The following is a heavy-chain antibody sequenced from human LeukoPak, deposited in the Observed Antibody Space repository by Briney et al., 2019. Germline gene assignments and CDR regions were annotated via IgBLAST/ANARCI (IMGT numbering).Heavy chain of an antibody. V-gene: IGHV4-59*08. Sequence: PSETLSLTCTVSGGSISSYYWSWIRQPPGKGLEWIGYIYCSGSTNYNPSLKSRVTISVDTSKNQFSLKLSSVTAADTAVYYCASFRYYYDSSGYTWFDYWGQGTLVTVSS. CDR1: GGSISSYY. J-gene: IGHJ4*02. CDR2: IYCSGST. D-gene: IGHD3-22*01. CDR3: ASFRYYYDSSGYTWFDY.